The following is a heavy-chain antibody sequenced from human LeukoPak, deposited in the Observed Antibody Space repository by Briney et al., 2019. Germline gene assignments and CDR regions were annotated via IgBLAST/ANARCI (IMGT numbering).Heavy chain of an antibody. D-gene: IGHD5-18*01. Sequence: RASVKVSCKASGGTFSSYAISWVRQAPGQGLEWMGGIIPIFGTANYAQKFQGRVTITADESTSTAYMELSSLRSEDTAVYYCARDPNEYSYGYSWFDPWGQGTLVTVSS. CDR3: ARDPNEYSYGYSWFDP. J-gene: IGHJ5*02. V-gene: IGHV1-69*13. CDR2: IIPIFGTA. CDR1: GGTFSSYA.